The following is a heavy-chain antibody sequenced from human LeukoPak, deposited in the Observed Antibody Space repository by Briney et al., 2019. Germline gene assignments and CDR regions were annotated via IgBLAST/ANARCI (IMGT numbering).Heavy chain of an antibody. V-gene: IGHV4-39*07. CDR3: ARDGGYYDSSGYFDY. CDR2: IYYSGST. D-gene: IGHD3-22*01. Sequence: PSETLSLTCTVSGGSISSSSYYWGWIRQPPGKGLEWIGSIYYSGSTYYNPSHKSRVTISVDTSKNQFSLKLSSVTAADTAVYYCARDGGYYDSSGYFDYWGQGTLVTVSS. J-gene: IGHJ4*02. CDR1: GGSISSSSYY.